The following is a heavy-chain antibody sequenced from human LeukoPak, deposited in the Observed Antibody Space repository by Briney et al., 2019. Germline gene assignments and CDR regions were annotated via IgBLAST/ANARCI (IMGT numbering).Heavy chain of an antibody. D-gene: IGHD2-2*01. J-gene: IGHJ4*02. CDR2: INPNSGVT. CDR1: GGTFSSYA. CDR3: TRHTSPTFDY. Sequence: GASVKVSCKASGGTFSSYAISWVRQATGQAPEWMGWINPNSGVTGYAQKFQGRVTITIDTSISTAYMALSSLSSEDTAVYYCTRHTSPTFDYWGQGTLVTVSS. V-gene: IGHV1-8*03.